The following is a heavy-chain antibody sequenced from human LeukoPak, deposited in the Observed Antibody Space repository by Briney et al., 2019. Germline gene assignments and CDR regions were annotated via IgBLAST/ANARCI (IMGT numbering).Heavy chain of an antibody. D-gene: IGHD2-2*01. CDR1: GYTFNIYY. Sequence: ASVKVSCKASGYTFNIYYIHWVRQAPGQGLEWMGIINPSGGSTGYAQKFQGRVTMTRDTSTSTAYMELSSLRSEDTAVYYCAREGDDIVVVPAAAPHWFDPWGQGTLVTVSS. V-gene: IGHV1-46*02. CDR2: INPSGGST. J-gene: IGHJ5*02. CDR3: AREGDDIVVVPAAAPHWFDP.